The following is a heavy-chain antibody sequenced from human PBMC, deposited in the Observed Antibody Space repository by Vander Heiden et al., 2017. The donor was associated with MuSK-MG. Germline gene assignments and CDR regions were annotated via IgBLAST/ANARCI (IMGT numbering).Heavy chain of an antibody. D-gene: IGHD6-19*01. V-gene: IGHV6-1*01. CDR3: ARGQPWLVHFYYYMDV. CDR2: TYYKSKWHN. J-gene: IGHJ6*03. Sequence: QVQLQQSGPGLVKPSQTLSLTCAISGDSIYSNSAAWNWIRQSPSRGLEWLGMTYYKSKWHNDYSISVKSRITINPDTSKNQFSLQLNSVTPEDTALYYCARGQPWLVHFYYYMDVWGKGTTVIVSS. CDR1: GDSIYSNSAA.